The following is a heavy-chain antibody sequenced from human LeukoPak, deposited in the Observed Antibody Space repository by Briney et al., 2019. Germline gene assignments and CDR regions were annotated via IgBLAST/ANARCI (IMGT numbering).Heavy chain of an antibody. CDR3: ARDGAHSSSWGGYYYYGMDV. CDR2: IGAYNGNT. Sequence: ASVKVSCKASGYTFTSYGISWVRQAPGQGLEWMGWIGAYNGNTNYAQKLQGRVTMTTDTSTSTAYMELRSLRSDDTAVYYCARDGAHSSSWGGYYYYGMDVWGQGTTVTVSS. D-gene: IGHD6-13*01. CDR1: GYTFTSYG. V-gene: IGHV1-18*01. J-gene: IGHJ6*02.